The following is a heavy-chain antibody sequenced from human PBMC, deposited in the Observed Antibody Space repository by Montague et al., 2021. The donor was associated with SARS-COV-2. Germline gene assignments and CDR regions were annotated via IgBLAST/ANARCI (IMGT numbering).Heavy chain of an antibody. CDR1: GGSFSSSCYY. CDR3: ASGRVYVSGSYYDPFRLVDY. V-gene: IGHV4-39*01. Sequence: SETLSLTCTVSGGSFSSSCYYWGWHRQPPGKGLEWIGSLYYTASSYSNPTLKSRVTIYEATSKNQFSLKLSTATAADTAVYYCASGRVYVSGSYYDPFRLVDYWGQGTLVTVSS. D-gene: IGHD3-10*01. CDR2: LYYTASS. J-gene: IGHJ4*02.